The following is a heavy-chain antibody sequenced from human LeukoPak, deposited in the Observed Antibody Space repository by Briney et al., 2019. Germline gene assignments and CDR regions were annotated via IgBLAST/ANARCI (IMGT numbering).Heavy chain of an antibody. CDR3: ARAGIWFGELLAFDI. Sequence: PGGSLRLSCAASGFTFSSYSMNWVRQAPGKGLEWVSSIGSSSSYIYYADSVKGRFTISRDNAKNSLYLQMNSLRAEDTAVYYCARAGIWFGELLAFDIWGQGTMVTVSS. CDR2: IGSSSSYI. CDR1: GFTFSSYS. V-gene: IGHV3-21*01. D-gene: IGHD3-10*01. J-gene: IGHJ3*02.